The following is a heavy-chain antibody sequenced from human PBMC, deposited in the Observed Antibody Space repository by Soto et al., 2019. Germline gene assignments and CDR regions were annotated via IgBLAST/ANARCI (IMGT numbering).Heavy chain of an antibody. V-gene: IGHV4-34*01. Sequence: SETLSLTCAVYGGSFSGYYLSWIRQPPGKGLEWIGEINHSGSTNYNPSLKSRVTISVDTSKNQFSLKLSSVTAADTAVYYCARGDWLFNTRRKNWFDPWGQGTLVTVSS. CDR2: INHSGST. CDR1: GGSFSGYY. CDR3: ARGDWLFNTRRKNWFDP. D-gene: IGHD3-9*01. J-gene: IGHJ5*02.